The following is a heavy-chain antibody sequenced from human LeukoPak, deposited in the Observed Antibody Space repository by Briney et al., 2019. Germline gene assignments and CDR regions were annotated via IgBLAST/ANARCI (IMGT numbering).Heavy chain of an antibody. D-gene: IGHD3-22*01. V-gene: IGHV4-4*07. J-gene: IGHJ5*02. Sequence: SETLSLSCTVSGGSISSYYWSWIRQPAGKGLEWIGRIYTSGSTNYNPSLKSRVTMSVDTSKNQFSLKLSSVTAPDTAVYYCARNYYDSSGYRGDWFDPWGQGTLVTVSS. CDR2: IYTSGST. CDR3: ARNYYDSSGYRGDWFDP. CDR1: GGSISSYY.